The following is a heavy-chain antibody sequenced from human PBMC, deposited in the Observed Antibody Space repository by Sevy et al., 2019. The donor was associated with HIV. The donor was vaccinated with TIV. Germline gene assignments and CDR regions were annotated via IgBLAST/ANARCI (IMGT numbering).Heavy chain of an antibody. CDR1: GGTFSSYA. CDR2: IIPIFGTA. J-gene: IGHJ6*02. CDR3: ARGEDITMVRGVYKYYYYGMDV. V-gene: IGHV1-69*13. D-gene: IGHD3-10*01. Sequence: ASVKVSCKASGGTFSSYAISWVRQAPGQGLEWMRGIIPIFGTANYAQKFQGRVTITADESTSTAYMELSSLRSEDTAVYYCARGEDITMVRGVYKYYYYGMDVWGQGTTVTVSS.